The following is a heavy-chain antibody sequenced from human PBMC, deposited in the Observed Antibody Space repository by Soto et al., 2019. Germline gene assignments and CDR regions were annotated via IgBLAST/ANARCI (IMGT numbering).Heavy chain of an antibody. D-gene: IGHD3-10*02. Sequence: SVKVSCKASGGIFTRYDIRWVRQAPGQGLEWMGAIIPIFDTANYAQKFQGRVTITADATTSTAYMELSSLRSEDTAMYYCAINEGRDVSTFDYWGQGTLVTVSS. CDR3: AINEGRDVSTFDY. CDR1: GGIFTRYD. J-gene: IGHJ4*02. CDR2: IIPIFDTA. V-gene: IGHV1-69*13.